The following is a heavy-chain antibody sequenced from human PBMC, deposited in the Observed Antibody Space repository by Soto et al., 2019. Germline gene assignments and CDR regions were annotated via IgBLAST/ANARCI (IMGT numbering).Heavy chain of an antibody. J-gene: IGHJ5*02. Sequence: QVQLVQSGPEVKKPGSSVKVSCKGSGGFNSYSISWVRQAPGQGPEWMGGIFPIFATPTYAQKSQSRVTITADKSTSTAYMELSRLTSEDTAVYYCARGGPVIIPAATNTFAPWGQGTLVSVSS. CDR3: ARGGPVIIPAATNTFAP. CDR2: IFPIFATP. CDR1: GGFNSYS. D-gene: IGHD2-2*01. V-gene: IGHV1-69*06.